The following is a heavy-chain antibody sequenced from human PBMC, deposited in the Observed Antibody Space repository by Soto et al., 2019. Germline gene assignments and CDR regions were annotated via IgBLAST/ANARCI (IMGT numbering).Heavy chain of an antibody. V-gene: IGHV3-30*18. CDR3: AKDRYYYDSSGYRNWYFDL. CDR1: GFTFSSYG. Sequence: QVQLVESGGGVVQPGRSLRLSCAASGFTFSSYGMHWVRQAPGKGLEWVAVISYDGSNKYYADSVKGRFTISRDNSKNTLYLQMNSLRAEDTAVYYCAKDRYYYDSSGYRNWYFDLWGRGTLVTVSS. CDR2: ISYDGSNK. J-gene: IGHJ2*01. D-gene: IGHD3-22*01.